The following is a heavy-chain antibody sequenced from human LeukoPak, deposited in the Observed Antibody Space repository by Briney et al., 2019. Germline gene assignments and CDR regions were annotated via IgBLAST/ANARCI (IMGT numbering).Heavy chain of an antibody. CDR2: IYYSGST. CDR3: ARTQYGSYVNY. D-gene: IGHD2-15*01. V-gene: IGHV4-59*08. J-gene: IGHJ4*02. Sequence: SETLSLTCTVSGGSISSYYWSWIRQPPGKGLEWIGYIYYSGSTNYNPSLKSRVTISVDTSKNQFSLKLSSVTAADTAVYYCARTQYGSYVNYWGQGTLVTVSS. CDR1: GGSISSYY.